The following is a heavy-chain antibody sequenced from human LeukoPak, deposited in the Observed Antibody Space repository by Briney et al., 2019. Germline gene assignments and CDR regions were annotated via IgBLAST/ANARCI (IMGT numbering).Heavy chain of an antibody. CDR3: AKDRGADYFDF. D-gene: IGHD1-26*01. CDR2: ISSNGGST. V-gene: IGHV3-64*01. CDR1: GFTFSSYA. J-gene: IGHJ4*02. Sequence: GGSLRLSCAASGFTFSSYAMHWVRQAPGKGLEYVSAISSNGGSTYYANSVKGRFTISRDNSKNTLYLQMGSLRAEDTAIYYCAKDRGADYFDFWGQGTLVTVSS.